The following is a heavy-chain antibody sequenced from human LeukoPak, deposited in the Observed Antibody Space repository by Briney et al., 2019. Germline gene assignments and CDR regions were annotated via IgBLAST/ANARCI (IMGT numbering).Heavy chain of an antibody. CDR1: GFTFSSYA. Sequence: GGSLRLSCAASGFTFSSYAMHWVRQAPGKGLEGVAVISYDGSNKYYADSVKGRFTISRDNSKNTLYLQMNSLRAEDTAVYYCARGFDFWSGYYIDYWGQGTLVTVSS. CDR3: ARGFDFWSGYYIDY. CDR2: ISYDGSNK. J-gene: IGHJ4*02. D-gene: IGHD3-3*01. V-gene: IGHV3-30-3*01.